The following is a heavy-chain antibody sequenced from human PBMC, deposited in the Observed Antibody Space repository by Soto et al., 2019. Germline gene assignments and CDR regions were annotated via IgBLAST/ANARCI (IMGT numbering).Heavy chain of an antibody. D-gene: IGHD5-18*01. J-gene: IGHJ6*02. CDR2: IGTAGDT. CDR1: GFTFSSYD. Sequence: GGSLRLSCAASGFTFSSYDMHWVRQATGKGLEWVSAIGTAGDTYYPGSVKGRFTISRENAKNSLYLQMNSLRAGDTAVYYCARGGYSYGYYYYGMDVWGQGTTVTVSS. CDR3: ARGGYSYGYYYYGMDV. V-gene: IGHV3-13*01.